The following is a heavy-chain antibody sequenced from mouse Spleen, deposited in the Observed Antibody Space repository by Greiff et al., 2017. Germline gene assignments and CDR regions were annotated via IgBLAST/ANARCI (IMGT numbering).Heavy chain of an antibody. CDR3: ARQGGYYYGSSYDYWYFDV. V-gene: IGHV5-9-1*01. D-gene: IGHD1-1*01. Sequence: EVMLVESGGGLVKPGGSLKLSCAASGFTFSSYAMSWVRQTPEKRLEWVATISSGGSYTYYPDSVKGRFTISRDNAKNTLYLQMSSLRSEDTAMYYCARQGGYYYGSSYDYWYFDVWGAGTTVTVSS. CDR2: ISSGGSYT. J-gene: IGHJ1*01. CDR1: GFTFSSYA.